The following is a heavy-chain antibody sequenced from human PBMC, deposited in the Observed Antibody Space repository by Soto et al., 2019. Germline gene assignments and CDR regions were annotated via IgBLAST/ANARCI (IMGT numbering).Heavy chain of an antibody. D-gene: IGHD3-3*01. Sequence: SETLSLTCTVSGGSVSSGSYYWSWIRQPPGKGLEWIGYIYYSGSTNYNPSLKSRVTISVDTSKNQFSLKLSSVTAADTAVYYWAGDFWSGARMDVWGQGTTVTVSS. CDR2: IYYSGST. V-gene: IGHV4-61*01. CDR3: AGDFWSGARMDV. CDR1: GGSVSSGSYY. J-gene: IGHJ6*02.